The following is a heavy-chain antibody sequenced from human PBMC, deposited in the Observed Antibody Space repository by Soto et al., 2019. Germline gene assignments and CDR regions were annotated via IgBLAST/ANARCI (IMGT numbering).Heavy chain of an antibody. CDR3: ARGPGTMAKIDY. CDR1: GGSVSSGDSY. CDR2: IYYSGST. V-gene: IGHV4-30-4*01. J-gene: IGHJ4*02. D-gene: IGHD3-10*01. Sequence: PSETLSLTCTVSGGSVSSGDSYWGWIRQPPGKGMEWVGCIYYSGSTYYKPSLRSRVIISVETYKNQFYLTLSSVTAADTAVYYCARGPGTMAKIDYWGQGTLVTVSS.